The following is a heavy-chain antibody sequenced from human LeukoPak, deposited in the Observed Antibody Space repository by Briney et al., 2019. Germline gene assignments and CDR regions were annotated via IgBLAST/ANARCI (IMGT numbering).Heavy chain of an antibody. Sequence: ASVKVSCKASGYSFTTYGIIWVRQALGQGLEWMGWISTYTGNTNYAQSLQGRVTMTPDTSTGTAYMELRSLRSDDTAVYYCARTSRYSSPDYWGQGTLVTVSS. V-gene: IGHV1-18*01. D-gene: IGHD6-6*01. CDR3: ARTSRYSSPDY. J-gene: IGHJ4*02. CDR1: GYSFTTYG. CDR2: ISTYTGNT.